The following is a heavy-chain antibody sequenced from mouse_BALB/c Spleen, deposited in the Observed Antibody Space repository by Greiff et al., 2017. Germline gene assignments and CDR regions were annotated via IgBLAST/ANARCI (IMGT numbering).Heavy chain of an antibody. Sequence: VQLQQPGAELVKPGASVKMSCKASGYTFTSYWMHWVKQRPGQGLEWIGVIDPSDSYTSYNQKFKGKATLTVDTSSSTAYMQLSSLTSEDSAVYYCTRRDGNYGYAMDYWGQGTSVTVSS. V-gene: IGHV1S127*01. J-gene: IGHJ4*01. CDR1: GYTFTSYW. CDR2: IDPSDSYT. CDR3: TRRDGNYGYAMDY. D-gene: IGHD2-1*01.